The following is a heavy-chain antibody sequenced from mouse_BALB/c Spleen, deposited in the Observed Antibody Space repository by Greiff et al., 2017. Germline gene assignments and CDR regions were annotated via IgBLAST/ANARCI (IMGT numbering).Heavy chain of an antibody. J-gene: IGHJ3*01. V-gene: IGHV5-12-1*01. Sequence: EVMLVESGGGLVKPGGSLKLSCAASGFAFSSYDMSWVRQTPEKRLEWVAYISSGGGSTYYPDTVKGRFTISRDNAKNTLYLQMSSLKSEDTAMYYCAYDYDEAWFAYWGQGTLVTVSA. CDR2: ISSGGGST. CDR3: AYDYDEAWFAY. CDR1: GFAFSSYD. D-gene: IGHD2-4*01.